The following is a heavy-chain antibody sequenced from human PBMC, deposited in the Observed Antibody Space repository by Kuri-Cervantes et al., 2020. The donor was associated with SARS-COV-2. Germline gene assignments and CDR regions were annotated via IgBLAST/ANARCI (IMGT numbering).Heavy chain of an antibody. CDR1: GGSISSGAYS. D-gene: IGHD6-6*01. J-gene: IGHJ6*02. Sequence: SCSVSGGSISSGAYSWTWIRQPPGKGLEWIGYMYHSGRSYYNPSLKGRVTISVDRSKNQFSLNLSSVTAADTAVYYCARAEAARLYYGMDVWGQGTTVTVSS. CDR3: ARAEAARLYYGMDV. V-gene: IGHV4-30-2*01. CDR2: MYHSGRS.